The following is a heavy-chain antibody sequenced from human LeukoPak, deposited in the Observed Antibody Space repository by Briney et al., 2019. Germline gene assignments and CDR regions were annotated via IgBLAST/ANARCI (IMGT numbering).Heavy chain of an antibody. CDR3: ARDLVGSYSNFDL. J-gene: IGHJ2*01. CDR2: ISYDGSNK. V-gene: IGHV3-30*04. CDR1: GFTFSSYA. Sequence: AGGSLRLSCAASGFTFSSYAMHWVRQAPGKGLEWVAVISYDGSNKYYADSVKGRFTISRDNSKNTLYLLMNSLRAEDTAVYYCARDLVGSYSNFDLWGRGTLVTVSS. D-gene: IGHD1-26*01.